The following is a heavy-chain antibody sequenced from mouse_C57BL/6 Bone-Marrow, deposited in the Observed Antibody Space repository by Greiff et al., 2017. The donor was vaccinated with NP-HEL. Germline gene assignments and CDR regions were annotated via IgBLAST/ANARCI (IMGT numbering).Heavy chain of an antibody. J-gene: IGHJ3*01. CDR2: IDPNSGGT. Sequence: QVQLQQPGAELVKPGASVKLSCKASGYTFTSYWMHWVKQRPGRGLEWIGRIDPNSGGTKYNEKFKGKATLTVDKPSSTAYMQLSSLTSEDSAVYYCARSLYYYGSSSFAYWGQGTLVTVSA. D-gene: IGHD1-1*01. CDR3: ARSLYYYGSSSFAY. CDR1: GYTFTSYW. V-gene: IGHV1-72*01.